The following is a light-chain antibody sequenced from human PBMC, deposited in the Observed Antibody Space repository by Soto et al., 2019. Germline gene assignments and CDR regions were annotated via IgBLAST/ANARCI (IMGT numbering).Light chain of an antibody. CDR3: QQYGSSVRT. J-gene: IGKJ1*01. Sequence: DIALTQSPGTLSLSPGDRAILSCRASQSVNSGSLAWYQQRPGQAPRLLIYGATIRATGIPDKFSGSGSGTDFTLTSSRLEPEDFAVYYCQQYGSSVRTFGQGTKVEIK. CDR2: GAT. CDR1: QSVNSGS. V-gene: IGKV3-20*01.